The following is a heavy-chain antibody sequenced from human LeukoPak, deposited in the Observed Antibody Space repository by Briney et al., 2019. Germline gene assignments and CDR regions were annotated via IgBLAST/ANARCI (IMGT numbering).Heavy chain of an antibody. Sequence: GGSLRLSCAASGFTFSRYAMSWVRQPPGEGLAWVSAISGSGGNTYYADSVKGRCTISRDNSKNTLYLQMNSLRAEDTAVYYCARGGPEWPLDYWGQGTLVTVSS. CDR3: ARGGPEWPLDY. CDR1: GFTFSRYA. D-gene: IGHD3-3*01. J-gene: IGHJ4*02. CDR2: ISGSGGNT. V-gene: IGHV3-23*01.